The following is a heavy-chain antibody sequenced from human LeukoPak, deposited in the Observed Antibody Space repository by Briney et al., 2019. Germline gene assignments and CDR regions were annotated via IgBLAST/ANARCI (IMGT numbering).Heavy chain of an antibody. CDR2: ISSSGTTI. D-gene: IGHD2-2*02. V-gene: IGHV3-48*03. CDR3: ARDHNGPYTFDY. Sequence: PGGSLILSCAASGFTFSNYEMNWVPQAPGKGLEWVSYISSSGTTIYYADSVKGRFTISRDNPKNSLSLQMNSLKVEDTAVYYCARDHNGPYTFDYWGQGTLVTVYS. J-gene: IGHJ4*02. CDR1: GFTFSNYE.